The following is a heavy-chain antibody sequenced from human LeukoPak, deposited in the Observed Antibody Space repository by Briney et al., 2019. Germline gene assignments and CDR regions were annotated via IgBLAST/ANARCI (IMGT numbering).Heavy chain of an antibody. CDR1: GYTFTNYG. V-gene: IGHV1-18*01. CDR2: INPYNGNT. D-gene: IGHD6-13*01. Sequence: ASVKVSCKASGYTFTNYGINWVRQAPGQGLEWMGWINPYNGNTNYAQNLQGRVTMTTDTSTSTAYMELGSLRSDDTAIYYCARVLEAAVGLQSTDFWGQGTLVTVSS. CDR3: ARVLEAAVGLQSTDF. J-gene: IGHJ4*02.